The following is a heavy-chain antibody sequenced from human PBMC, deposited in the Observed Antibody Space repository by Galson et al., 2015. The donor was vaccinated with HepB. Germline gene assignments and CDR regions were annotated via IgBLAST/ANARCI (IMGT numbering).Heavy chain of an antibody. CDR3: ARVPTTANHLEEDYYYGMDV. CDR2: IIPIFGTA. CDR1: GGTFSSYA. V-gene: IGHV1-69*13. Sequence: SVKVSCKASGGTFSSYAISWVRQAPGQGLEWMGGIIPIFGTANYAQKFQGRVTITADESTSTAYMELSSLRSEDTAVYYCARVPTTANHLEEDYYYGMDVWGQGTTVTVSS. D-gene: IGHD4-17*01. J-gene: IGHJ6*02.